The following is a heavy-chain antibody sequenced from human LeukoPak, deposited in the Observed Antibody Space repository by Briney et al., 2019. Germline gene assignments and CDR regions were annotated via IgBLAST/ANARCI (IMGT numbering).Heavy chain of an antibody. J-gene: IGHJ6*03. V-gene: IGHV1-8*03. CDR2: MNPNSGNT. Sequence: ASVKVSCKASGYTFTSYDINWVRQATGQGLEWMGWMNPNSGNTGYAQKFQGRVTITRNTSISTAYMELSSLRSEDTAVYYCARGPLVVPGYYYYMDVWGKGTTVTISS. D-gene: IGHD2-15*01. CDR1: GYTFTSYD. CDR3: ARGPLVVPGYYYYMDV.